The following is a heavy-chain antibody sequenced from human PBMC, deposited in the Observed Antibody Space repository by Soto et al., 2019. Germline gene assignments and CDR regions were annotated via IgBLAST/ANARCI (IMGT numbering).Heavy chain of an antibody. CDR2: IYYSGST. D-gene: IGHD3-10*01. J-gene: IGHJ6*03. Sequence: PSETLSLSGAVGGGAVSGYYWSWIRQPPGKGLEWIGYIYYSGSTNYNPSLKSRVTISVDTSKNQFSLKLSSVTAADTAVYYCARLGENYYYSMDVWGKGTTVTVSS. V-gene: IGHV4-59*08. CDR1: GGAVSGYY. CDR3: ARLGENYYYSMDV.